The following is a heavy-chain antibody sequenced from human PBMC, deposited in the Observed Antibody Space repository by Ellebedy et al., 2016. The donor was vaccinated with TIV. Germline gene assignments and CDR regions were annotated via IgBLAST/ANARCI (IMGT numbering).Heavy chain of an antibody. V-gene: IGHV3-30-3*01. J-gene: IGHJ3*02. CDR2: ISYDGSNK. Sequence: GESLKISCATSGFTFSSYAMHWVRQAPGKGLEWVAVISYDGSNKYYADSVKGRFTISRDNSKNTLYLQMNSLRAEDTAVYYCARAHSGSYKAGAFDIWGQGTVVTVSS. CDR3: ARAHSGSYKAGAFDI. D-gene: IGHD1-26*01. CDR1: GFTFSSYA.